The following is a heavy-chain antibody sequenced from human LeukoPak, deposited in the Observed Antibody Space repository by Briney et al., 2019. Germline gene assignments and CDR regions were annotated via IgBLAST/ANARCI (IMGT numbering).Heavy chain of an antibody. CDR2: MNPNSGNT. V-gene: IGHV1-8*01. CDR1: GYTFTSYD. Sequence: ASVKVPCKASGYTFTSYDINWVRQATGQGLEWMGWMNPNSGNTGYAQKFQGRVTMTRNTSISTAYMELSSLRSEDTAVYYCARGRAGYYDSSGYYYYFDYRGQGTLVTVSS. J-gene: IGHJ4*02. CDR3: ARGRAGYYDSSGYYYYFDY. D-gene: IGHD3-22*01.